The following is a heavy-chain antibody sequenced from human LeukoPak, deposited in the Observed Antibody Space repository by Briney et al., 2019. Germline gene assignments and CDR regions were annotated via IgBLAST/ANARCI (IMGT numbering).Heavy chain of an antibody. CDR3: ARDIVVVPAARTNWFDP. CDR2: IIPIFGTA. J-gene: IGHJ5*02. V-gene: IGHV1-69*01. D-gene: IGHD2-2*01. Sequence: ASVKVSCKASGGTFISYAIGWVRQAPGQGLEWMGGIIPIFGTANYAQKFQGRVTITADESTSTAYMELSSLRSEDTAVYYCARDIVVVPAARTNWFDPWGQGTLVTVSS. CDR1: GGTFISYA.